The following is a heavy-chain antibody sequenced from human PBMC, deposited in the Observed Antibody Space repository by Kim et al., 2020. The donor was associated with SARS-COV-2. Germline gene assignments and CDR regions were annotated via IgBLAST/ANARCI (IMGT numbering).Heavy chain of an antibody. D-gene: IGHD2-2*01. J-gene: IGHJ4*02. V-gene: IGHV3-30*01. CDR3: ARDYIVVVPAAMGIDY. Sequence: VKGRFTISRDNSKNTLYLQMNSLRAEDTAVYYCARDYIVVVPAAMGIDYWGQGTLVTVSS.